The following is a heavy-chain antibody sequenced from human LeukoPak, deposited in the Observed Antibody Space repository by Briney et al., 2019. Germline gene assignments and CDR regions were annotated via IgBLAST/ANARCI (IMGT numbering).Heavy chain of an antibody. V-gene: IGHV1-46*01. J-gene: IGHJ4*02. CDR3: ARDLKMGYSSGRHSWGTGSSNDY. CDR1: GYTFTSYY. D-gene: IGHD6-19*01. Sequence: ASVKVSCKASGYTFTSYYMHWVRQTPGQGLEWMGIISPSGSSTSHAQKFQGRVTMTRDTSTATVSMELSSLRSDDTAVYYCARDLKMGYSSGRHSWGTGSSNDYWGQGTLVTVSS. CDR2: ISPSGSST.